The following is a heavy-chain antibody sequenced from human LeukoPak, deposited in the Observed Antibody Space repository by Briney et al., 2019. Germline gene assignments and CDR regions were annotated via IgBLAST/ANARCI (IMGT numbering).Heavy chain of an antibody. CDR2: IWYDGSNK. J-gene: IGHJ6*02. D-gene: IGHD2/OR15-2a*01. V-gene: IGHV3-33*08. CDR3: ARGGPVIYYYYGMDV. Sequence: GGPLRLSCAASGFTFSSYGMHWVRQAPGKGLEWVAVIWYDGSNKYYADSVKGRFTISRDNSKNTLYLQMNSLRAEDTAVYYCARGGPVIYYYYGMDVWGQGTTVTVSS. CDR1: GFTFSSYG.